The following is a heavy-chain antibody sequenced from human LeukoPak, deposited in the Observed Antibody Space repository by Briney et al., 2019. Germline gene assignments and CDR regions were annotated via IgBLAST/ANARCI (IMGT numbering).Heavy chain of an antibody. D-gene: IGHD3-9*01. V-gene: IGHV4-4*07. CDR1: GGSISSYY. Sequence: SETLSLTCTVSGGSISSYYWSWIRQPAGKGLEWIGRIYTSGSTNYNPSLKSRVTISVKTSKNQFSLKLRSVTAADTAVYYCARVTGYTIEDYFDYWGQGTLVTVSS. CDR3: ARVTGYTIEDYFDY. CDR2: IYTSGST. J-gene: IGHJ4*02.